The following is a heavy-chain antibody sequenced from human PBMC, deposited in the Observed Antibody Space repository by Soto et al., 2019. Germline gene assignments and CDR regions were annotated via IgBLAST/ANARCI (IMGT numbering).Heavy chain of an antibody. V-gene: IGHV5-51*01. D-gene: IGHD4-17*01. CDR3: ARPAGLTTVVSPAALDI. J-gene: IGHJ3*02. CDR2: IHLVGSDT. Sequence: GESLKISCKGSGYSFNNYWIGWVRQMPGKRLEWMGIIHLVGSDTRYSPSFQGQVTISADKSIITAYLQWSSLKASDTAMYYCARPAGLTTVVSPAALDIWGQGTMVTVSS. CDR1: GYSFNNYW.